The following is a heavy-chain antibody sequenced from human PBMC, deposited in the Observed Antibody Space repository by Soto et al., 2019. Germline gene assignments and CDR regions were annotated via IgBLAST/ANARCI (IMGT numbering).Heavy chain of an antibody. CDR3: ASDGGAY. V-gene: IGHV3-30-3*01. CDR2: MSYDGSNK. Sequence: QVQLVESGGGVVQPGRSLRLSCAASGFTFSSYAMHWVRRAPGTGLEWMAVMSYDGSNKYYADSVKGRFTISRDNSKNTLYLQMNSLGPEDTALYYWASDGGAYWGQGTLVIVSS. D-gene: IGHD3-16*01. CDR1: GFTFSSYA. J-gene: IGHJ4*02.